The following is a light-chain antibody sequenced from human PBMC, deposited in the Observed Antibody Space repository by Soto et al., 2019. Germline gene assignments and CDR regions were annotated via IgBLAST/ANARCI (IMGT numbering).Light chain of an antibody. CDR1: IRDVGAYNL. Sequence: QSALTQPASVSGSPGQSITISCAGTIRDVGAYNLVSWYRQYPGRAPQLILYEVRNRPSGISFRFSGFKSGNTASLTISGLQAEDEADYYCSSFTSKSTLIFGGGTKLTVL. J-gene: IGLJ2*01. CDR2: EVR. CDR3: SSFTSKSTLI. V-gene: IGLV2-14*01.